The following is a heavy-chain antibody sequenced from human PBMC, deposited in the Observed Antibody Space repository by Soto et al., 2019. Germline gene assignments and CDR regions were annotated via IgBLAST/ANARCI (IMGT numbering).Heavy chain of an antibody. V-gene: IGHV1-8*01. D-gene: IGHD3-3*01. Sequence: ASVKVSCKASGYTFTSYDINWVRQATGQGLEWMGWMNPNSGNTGYAQKLQGRVTMTTDTSTSTAYMELRSLRSDDTAVYYCARDRITIFGVVINYGEIMDVWGQGTTVTVSS. J-gene: IGHJ6*02. CDR2: MNPNSGNT. CDR3: ARDRITIFGVVINYGEIMDV. CDR1: GYTFTSYD.